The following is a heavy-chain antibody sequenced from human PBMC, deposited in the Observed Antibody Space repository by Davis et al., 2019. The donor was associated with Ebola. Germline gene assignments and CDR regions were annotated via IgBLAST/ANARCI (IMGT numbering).Heavy chain of an antibody. J-gene: IGHJ3*02. V-gene: IGHV1-2*06. D-gene: IGHD3-16*01. CDR1: GYTFTGYY. CDR3: ARARSGGSNVYYGRAFDI. CDR2: INPNSGGT. Sequence: AASVKVSCKASGYTFTGYYMHWVRQAPGQGLEWMGRINPNSGGTNYAQKFQGSVTMTRDTSTSTVYMELSSLRSEDTAVYYCARARSGGSNVYYGRAFDIWGQGTMVTVSS.